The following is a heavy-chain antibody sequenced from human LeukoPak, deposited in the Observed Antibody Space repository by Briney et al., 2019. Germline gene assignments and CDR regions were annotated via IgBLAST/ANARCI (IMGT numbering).Heavy chain of an antibody. CDR2: ISSSSSTI. V-gene: IGHV3-48*01. J-gene: IGHJ3*02. CDR1: GFTFSSYS. CDR3: AREKNKGSRGAFDI. Sequence: GSLRLSCAASGFTFSSYSKNWVRQAPGKGLEWVSYISSSSSTIYYADSVKGRFTISRDNAKNSLYLQMNSLRAEDTAVYYCAREKNKGSRGAFDIWGQGTMVTVSS. D-gene: IGHD2-15*01.